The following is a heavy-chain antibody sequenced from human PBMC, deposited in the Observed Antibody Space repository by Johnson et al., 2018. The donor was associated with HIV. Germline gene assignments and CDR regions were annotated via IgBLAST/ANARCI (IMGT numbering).Heavy chain of an antibody. CDR3: AREYSSSWFPPSRAFDI. CDR2: IKQDGSEK. Sequence: VQLVESGGGLVQPGGSLRLSCAASGFTFSSYWMSWVRQAPGKGLEWVANIKQDGSEKYYVDSVKGRFTISRDNAKNSLYLQMKSLRAEDTAVYDCAREYSSSWFPPSRAFDIWGQGTMVTVSS. D-gene: IGHD6-13*01. CDR1: GFTFSSYW. V-gene: IGHV3-7*03. J-gene: IGHJ3*02.